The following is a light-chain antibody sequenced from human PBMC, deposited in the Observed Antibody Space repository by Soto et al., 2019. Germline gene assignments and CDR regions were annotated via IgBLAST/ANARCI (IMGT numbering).Light chain of an antibody. J-gene: IGLJ1*01. V-gene: IGLV2-14*01. CDR3: SSHTTSSTVLYV. CDR2: EVS. Sequence: QSALTQPASVSGSPGQSITISCTGTSSDVGGYNSVSWYQQHPSKAPKLMIYEVSNRPSGVSNRFSGSKSGNTASLTISGHQADDEADYYCSSHTTSSTVLYVFGTGTKLTVL. CDR1: SSDVGGYNS.